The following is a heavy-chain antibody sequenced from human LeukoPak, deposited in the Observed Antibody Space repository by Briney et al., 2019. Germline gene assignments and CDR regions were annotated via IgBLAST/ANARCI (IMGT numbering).Heavy chain of an antibody. CDR3: AREKSYDYVSFDL. Sequence: GGSLRLSCAASEFIVSNYYMTWVHQAPGKGLEWVSVIYSGGSTYYADSVEGRFTISRDNSKNTLYLQMNSLRAEDTAVYYCAREKSYDYVSFDLWGRGTLVTVSS. CDR1: EFIVSNYY. V-gene: IGHV3-66*01. J-gene: IGHJ2*01. D-gene: IGHD3-16*01. CDR2: IYSGGST.